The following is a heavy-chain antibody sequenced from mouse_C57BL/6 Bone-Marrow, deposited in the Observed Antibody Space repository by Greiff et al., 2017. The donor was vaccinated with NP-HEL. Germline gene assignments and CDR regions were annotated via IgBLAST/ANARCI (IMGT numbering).Heavy chain of an antibody. V-gene: IGHV1-80*01. CDR2: IYPGDGDT. Sequence: QVQLKQSGAELVKPGASVKISCKASGYAFSSYWMNWVKQRPGKGLEWIGQIYPGDGDTNYNGKFKGKATLTADKSSSTAYMQLSSLTSEDSAVYFCARRITTVVYFDYWGQGTTLTVSS. CDR3: ARRITTVVYFDY. J-gene: IGHJ2*01. CDR1: GYAFSSYW. D-gene: IGHD1-1*01.